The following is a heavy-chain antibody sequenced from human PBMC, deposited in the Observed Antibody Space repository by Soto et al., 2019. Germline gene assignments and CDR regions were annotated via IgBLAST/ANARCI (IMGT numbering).Heavy chain of an antibody. CDR1: GGSISSGNYF. Sequence: QVQLQESGPGLLKPSQTLSLTCTVSGGSISSGNYFWTWIHQHPGEGLEWIGYVYYTGNTFFNPSLKSRVSMSVDTSKNQFSLKLTSVTAADTAVYYCATNTLYGGRRRLDYWGQGTLVTVSS. D-gene: IGHD2-15*01. CDR3: ATNTLYGGRRRLDY. CDR2: VYYTGNT. V-gene: IGHV4-31*03. J-gene: IGHJ4*02.